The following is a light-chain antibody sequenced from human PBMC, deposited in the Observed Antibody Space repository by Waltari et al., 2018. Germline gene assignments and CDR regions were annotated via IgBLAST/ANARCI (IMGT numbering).Light chain of an antibody. V-gene: IGKV1-5*03. CDR3: QQYNGYSPMYT. Sequence: DIQMTQSPSTLSASVGDRVTITCRASQSVSSWLAWYQQKPGKAPKRLIYKASTLEPGVPSRFSGSGSGTEFTLTISSLQPDDFATYYCQQYNGYSPMYTFGQGTKLEI. J-gene: IGKJ2*01. CDR1: QSVSSW. CDR2: KAS.